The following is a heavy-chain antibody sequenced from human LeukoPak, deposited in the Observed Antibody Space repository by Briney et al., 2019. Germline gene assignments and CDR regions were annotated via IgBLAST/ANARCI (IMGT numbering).Heavy chain of an antibody. D-gene: IGHD4-17*01. CDR1: GGTFSSYA. J-gene: IGHJ5*02. Sequence: ASMKVSCKASGGTFSSYAISWVRQAPGQGLEWMGWINPNSGGTNYAQKFQGRVTMTRDTSISTAYMELSRLRSDDTAVYYCARDMDDYGDPTPNWFDPWGQGTLVTVSS. V-gene: IGHV1-2*02. CDR3: ARDMDDYGDPTPNWFDP. CDR2: INPNSGGT.